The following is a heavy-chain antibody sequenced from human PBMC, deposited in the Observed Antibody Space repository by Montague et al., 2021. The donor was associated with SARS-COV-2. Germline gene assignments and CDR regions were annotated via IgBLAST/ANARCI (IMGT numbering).Heavy chain of an antibody. CDR3: GRHRGYNNSWLVGLGGWIDP. CDR1: GYNFTTYW. V-gene: IGHV5-10-1*01. Sequence: QSGAEVKKPGESLRISCKASGYNFTTYWITWVRHVPGKGLEWMGRIDPKDSYTHYNPSFQGHVTFSSDKSISTAYLQWSSLAASDTALYYCGRHRGYNNSWLVGLGGWIDPWGQGTLVIVSS. CDR2: IDPKDSYT. D-gene: IGHD6-13*01. J-gene: IGHJ5*02.